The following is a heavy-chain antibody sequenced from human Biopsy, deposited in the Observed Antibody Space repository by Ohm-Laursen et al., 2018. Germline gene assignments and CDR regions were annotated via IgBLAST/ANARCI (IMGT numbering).Heavy chain of an antibody. D-gene: IGHD5-18*01. CDR3: ATMQLPGYTYGSVGGLEV. V-gene: IGHV1-69*06. J-gene: IGHJ6*02. CDR2: MVLIVGSP. CDR1: AGTFNTYA. Sequence: SVTLSCKVSAGTFNTYAVSWVRLAPGHGIGWMGGMVLIVGSPHHAQRLQDRVTISADKSTSTAPMEVNSLTYDDTAVYYRATMQLPGYTYGSVGGLEVWGQGTTVIVSS.